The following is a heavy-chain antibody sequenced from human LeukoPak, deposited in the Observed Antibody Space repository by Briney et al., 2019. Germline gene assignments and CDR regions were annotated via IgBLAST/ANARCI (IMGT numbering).Heavy chain of an antibody. Sequence: ASVRVSCKASGYTFTSYGISWVRQAPGQGLEWMGWISAYNGNTNYAQKLQGRVTMTTDTSTSTAYMELRSLRSDDTAVYYCARDSIAVAGRRWFDPWGQGTLVTVSS. V-gene: IGHV1-18*01. CDR3: ARDSIAVAGRRWFDP. CDR2: ISAYNGNT. CDR1: GYTFTSYG. D-gene: IGHD6-19*01. J-gene: IGHJ5*02.